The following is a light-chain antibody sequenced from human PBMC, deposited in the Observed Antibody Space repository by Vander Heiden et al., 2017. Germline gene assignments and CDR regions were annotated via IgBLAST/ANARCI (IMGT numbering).Light chain of an antibody. CDR1: PSLLHSNGKTF. V-gene: IGKV2D-29*01. CDR2: EVS. CDR3: MQSKQLYT. J-gene: IGKJ2*01. Sequence: VMTQTPLSLSVTPGPPASIPCMSSPSLLHSNGKTFFYWYLQKPGQRQQPLISEVSNRFSGVPERISGSGSGTDFTLKSSRVETEDVGVYYCMQSKQLYTFGQGTKLEIK.